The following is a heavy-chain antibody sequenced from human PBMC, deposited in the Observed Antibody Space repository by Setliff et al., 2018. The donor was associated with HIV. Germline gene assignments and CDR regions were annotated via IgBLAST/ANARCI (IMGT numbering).Heavy chain of an antibody. CDR1: GFTFRSYW. J-gene: IGHJ4*02. Sequence: PGGSLRLSCAASGFTFRSYWMHWVRQAPGKGLEWISYISGSNGFSSTHYADSVKGRFTISRDNSKNTLYLQMNSLRAEDTAVYFCARGGPVNYWGQGTLVTVSS. CDR2: ISGSNGFSST. V-gene: IGHV3-NL1*01. CDR3: ARGGPVNY.